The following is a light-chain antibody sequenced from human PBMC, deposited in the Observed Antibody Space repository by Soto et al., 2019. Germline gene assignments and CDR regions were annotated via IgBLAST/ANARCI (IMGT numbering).Light chain of an antibody. CDR2: GIS. J-gene: IGKJ4*01. CDR3: QQHNNWPLT. V-gene: IGKV3-15*01. Sequence: EIVMTQSPATLSVSPGERATLSCRASQSDSSNLAWYQQKPGQAPRLLMYGISTRATGIPARFSGSGSGTEFTLTISSLQSEDFAIYYCQQHNNWPLTFGGGTKVEIK. CDR1: QSDSSN.